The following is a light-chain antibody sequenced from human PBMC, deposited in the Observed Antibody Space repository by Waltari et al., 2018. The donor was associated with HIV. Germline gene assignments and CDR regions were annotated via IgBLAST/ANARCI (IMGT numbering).Light chain of an antibody. Sequence: QSVLTQPPSASGTPGPRVTIPCSGSRSNSGSITVNWYQQLPGTAPKLLIYSNNQRPSGVPDRFSGSKSGTSASLAISGLQSEDEADYYCAAWDDSLNGPVFGGGTKLTVL. CDR2: SNN. CDR3: AAWDDSLNGPV. CDR1: RSNSGSIT. V-gene: IGLV1-44*01. J-gene: IGLJ2*01.